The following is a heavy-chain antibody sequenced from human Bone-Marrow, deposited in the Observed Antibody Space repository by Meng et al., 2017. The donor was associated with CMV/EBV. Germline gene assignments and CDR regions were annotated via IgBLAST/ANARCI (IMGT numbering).Heavy chain of an antibody. J-gene: IGHJ5*02. V-gene: IGHV4-61*01. D-gene: IGHD5-18*01. CDR2: VFKSGST. Sequence: SETLSLTCTVSGASINSGSYYWTWIRQPPGKALEWIGNVFKSGSTDYNPSLTGRVTISADTSKDQFSLRLNSVSAADTAVYYCVRVPPGYSYGFGPWGQGILVTVSS. CDR3: VRVPPGYSYGFGP. CDR1: GASINSGSYY.